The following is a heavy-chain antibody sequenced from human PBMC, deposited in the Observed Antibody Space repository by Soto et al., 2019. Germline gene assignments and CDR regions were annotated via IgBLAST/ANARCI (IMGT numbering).Heavy chain of an antibody. V-gene: IGHV4-39*01. CDR1: GGSISSSSYY. Sequence: SETLSLTCTVSGGSISSSSYYWGWIRQPPGKGLEWIGSIYYSGSTYYNPSLKSRVTISVDTSKNQFSLKLSSVTAADTAVYYCARRRRYSYEDYYYYGMDVWGQGTTLTVSS. CDR3: ARRRRYSYEDYYYYGMDV. CDR2: IYYSGST. D-gene: IGHD5-18*01. J-gene: IGHJ6*02.